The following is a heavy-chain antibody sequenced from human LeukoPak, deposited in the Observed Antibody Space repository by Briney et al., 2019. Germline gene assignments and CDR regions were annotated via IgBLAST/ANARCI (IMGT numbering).Heavy chain of an antibody. D-gene: IGHD3-22*01. CDR2: FDPEDGET. CDR3: ASRPLLIYDSSGYYYFDY. J-gene: IGHJ4*02. CDR1: GYTLTDLS. Sequence: ASVEVSCKVSGYTLTDLSMHWVRGAPGKGLEGRGGFDPEDGETIYAQKFQGRVTMTEDTSTDTAYTELSSLRSEGTAVYYCASRPLLIYDSSGYYYFDYWGQGTLVTVSS. V-gene: IGHV1-24*01.